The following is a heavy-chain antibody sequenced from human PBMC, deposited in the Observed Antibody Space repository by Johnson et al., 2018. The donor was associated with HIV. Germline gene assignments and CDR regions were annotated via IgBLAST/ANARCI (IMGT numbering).Heavy chain of an antibody. D-gene: IGHD3-22*01. Sequence: VQLVESGGSVVRPGGSLRLSCAASGFTFDDYGMSWVRQAPGKGLEWVSGINWNGGNIGYADSVKGRFTISRDNAKNSLYLQMNSLRVEDTAVYYCAKRDYYDRSGTRGALAIWGPGTMVTVSS. CDR2: INWNGGNI. J-gene: IGHJ3*02. CDR3: AKRDYYDRSGTRGALAI. V-gene: IGHV3-20*04. CDR1: GFTFDDYG.